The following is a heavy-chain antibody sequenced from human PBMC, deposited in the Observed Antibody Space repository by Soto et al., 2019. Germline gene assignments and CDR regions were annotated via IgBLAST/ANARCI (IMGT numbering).Heavy chain of an antibody. Sequence: GASVKVSCKVSGYTLTELSMHWVRQAPGKGLEWMGGFDPEDGETIYAQKFQGRVTMTEDTSTDTAYMELSSLRSEDTAVYYCAGAAGTSYYYGMDVWGQGTTVTVSS. CDR2: FDPEDGET. V-gene: IGHV1-24*01. J-gene: IGHJ6*02. D-gene: IGHD6-13*01. CDR1: GYTLTELS. CDR3: AGAAGTSYYYGMDV.